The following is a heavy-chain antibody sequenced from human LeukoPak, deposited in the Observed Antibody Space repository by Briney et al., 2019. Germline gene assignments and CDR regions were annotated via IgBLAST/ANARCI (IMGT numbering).Heavy chain of an antibody. CDR2: IYYSGST. Sequence: SETLSLTCTVSGGSISSYYWSWIRQPPGKGLEWIGYIYYSGSTNYNPSLKSRVTISVDTSKNQFSLKLSSVTAADTAVYYCARDRGSCWGIGYWGQGTLVTVSS. D-gene: IGHD2-15*01. CDR1: GGSISSYY. J-gene: IGHJ4*02. V-gene: IGHV4-59*01. CDR3: ARDRGSCWGIGY.